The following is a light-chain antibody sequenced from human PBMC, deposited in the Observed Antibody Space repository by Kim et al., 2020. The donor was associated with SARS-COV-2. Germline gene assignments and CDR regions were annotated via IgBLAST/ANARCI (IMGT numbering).Light chain of an antibody. CDR1: SSNTGNNY. J-gene: IGLJ2*01. CDR2: DNN. V-gene: IGLV1-51*01. CDR3: GTWDSSLSAVV. Sequence: GQTVTISCSGSSSNTGNNYVSWYQQLPGTAPKLLIYDNNKRPSGIPDRFSGSKSGTSATLGITGLQTGDEADYYCGTWDSSLSAVVFGGGTQLTVL.